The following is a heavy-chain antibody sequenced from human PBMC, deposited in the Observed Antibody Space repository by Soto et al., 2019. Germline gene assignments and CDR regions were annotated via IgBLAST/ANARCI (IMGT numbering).Heavy chain of an antibody. CDR3: ARGVYAWYDY. J-gene: IGHJ4*02. CDR2: IYYSGST. CDR1: GGSISSYY. D-gene: IGHD2-8*01. V-gene: IGHV4-59*01. Sequence: PSETLSLTCTVSGGSISSYYWSWIRQPPGKGLEWIGYIYYSGSTNYNPSLKSRVTISVDTSKNQFSLKLSSVTAADTAVYYCARGVYAWYDYWGQGTLVTVSS.